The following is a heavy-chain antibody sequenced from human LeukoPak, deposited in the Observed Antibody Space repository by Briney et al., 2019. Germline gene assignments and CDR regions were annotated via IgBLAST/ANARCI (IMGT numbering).Heavy chain of an antibody. CDR2: INHSGST. V-gene: IGHV4-34*01. CDR3: ARSLIVVITRMGNWFDP. J-gene: IGHJ5*02. Sequence: PSETLSLTCAVYGGSFSGYYWSWIRQPPGKGLEWIGEINHSGSTNYNPSLKSRVTISVDTSKNQFSLKLSSVTAAGTAVYYCARSLIVVITRMGNWFDPWGQGTLVTVSS. CDR1: GGSFSGYY. D-gene: IGHD3-22*01.